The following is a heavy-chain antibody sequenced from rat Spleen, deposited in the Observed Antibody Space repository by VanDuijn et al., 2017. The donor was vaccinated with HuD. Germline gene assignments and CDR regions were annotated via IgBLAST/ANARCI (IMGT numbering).Heavy chain of an antibody. CDR3: ARHRDNYWYFDF. D-gene: IGHD4-3*01. J-gene: IGHJ1*01. CDR1: GFTFSDNY. V-gene: IGHV5-29*01. CDR2: ISHDGSST. Sequence: EVQLVESDGGLVQPGRSLKLSCAVSGFTFSDNYMAWVRQAPTKGLEWVATISHDGSSTYYRDPEKGRFTISRDNAKSTLYLQMDSLRSEDTATYYCARHRDNYWYFDFWGPGTMVTVSS.